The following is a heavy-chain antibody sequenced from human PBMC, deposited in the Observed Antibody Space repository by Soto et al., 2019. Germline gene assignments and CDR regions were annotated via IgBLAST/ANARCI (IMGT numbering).Heavy chain of an antibody. V-gene: IGHV3-23*01. D-gene: IGHD3-10*01. J-gene: IGHJ4*02. Sequence: PGGSLRLSCAASGFTFSSYAMNWVRQAPGKELEWVSSISVGGGGTYYADSVKGRFTISRDNSKNTLYLQLNSLRAEDTAVYYCAKVPREVGLSDYWGQGALVTVSS. CDR2: ISVGGGGT. CDR1: GFTFSSYA. CDR3: AKVPREVGLSDY.